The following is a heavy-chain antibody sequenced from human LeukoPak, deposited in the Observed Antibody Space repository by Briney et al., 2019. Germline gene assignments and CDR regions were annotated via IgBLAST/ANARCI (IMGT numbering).Heavy chain of an antibody. CDR3: ARRIAAAGTACFDY. V-gene: IGHV4-59*08. D-gene: IGHD6-13*01. J-gene: IGHJ4*02. CDR1: GGSISSYY. Sequence: PSETLSLTCTVSGGSISSYYWSWIRQPPGKGLEWIGHIYYSGSTNYNPSLKSRVTISVDTSKNQFSLKLSSVTAADTAVYYCARRIAAAGTACFDYWGQGTLVTVSS. CDR2: IYYSGST.